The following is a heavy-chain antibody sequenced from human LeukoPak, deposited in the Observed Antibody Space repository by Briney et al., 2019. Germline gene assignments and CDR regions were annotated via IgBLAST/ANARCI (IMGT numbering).Heavy chain of an antibody. V-gene: IGHV4-34*01. J-gene: IGHJ4*02. Sequence: PSETLSLTCAVYGVSFSGYYCTWIRQPPGKGLEWIGEIHPSGSTNYNPSLMSRVTLSLDTSKNQFSLRLSSVTAADTAVYYCARSRPIAVAGTDYFDYWGKGTLVTVSS. CDR2: IHPSGST. D-gene: IGHD6-19*01. CDR1: GVSFSGYY. CDR3: ARSRPIAVAGTDYFDY.